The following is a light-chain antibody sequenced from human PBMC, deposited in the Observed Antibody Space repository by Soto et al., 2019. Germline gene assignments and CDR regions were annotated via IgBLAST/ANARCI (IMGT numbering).Light chain of an antibody. CDR2: DVS. CDR3: ISYTSTSHVL. V-gene: IGLV2-14*01. J-gene: IGLJ2*01. Sequence: QSALTQPASVSGSPGQSITISCTGTSSDDVSWYQQHPDKAPKLMVYDVSTRPSRVSNRFSGSKSGNTASLTISGLQAEDEADYYCISYTSTSHVLFGGGTKLTVL. CDR1: SSDD.